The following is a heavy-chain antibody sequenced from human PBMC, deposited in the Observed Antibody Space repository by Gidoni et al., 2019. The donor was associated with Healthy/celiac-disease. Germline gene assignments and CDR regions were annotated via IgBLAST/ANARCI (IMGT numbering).Heavy chain of an antibody. D-gene: IGHD6-6*01. Sequence: EVQLVESGGGLVQPGGSLRLSCAASGFTFSSYSMNWVRQAPGKGLEWVSYISSSSSTIYYADSVKGRFTISRDNAKNSLYLQMNSLRAEDTAVYYCAREAGIAARTFDYWGQGTLVTVSS. V-gene: IGHV3-48*01. CDR2: ISSSSSTI. CDR1: GFTFSSYS. CDR3: AREAGIAARTFDY. J-gene: IGHJ4*02.